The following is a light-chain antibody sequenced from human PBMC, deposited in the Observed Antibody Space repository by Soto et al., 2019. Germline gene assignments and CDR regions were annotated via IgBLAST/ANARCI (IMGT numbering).Light chain of an antibody. Sequence: EIVLTQSAGTLSLSPGERATLSCRASQSVSSSYLAWYLQQPGQAPRLLIYAASSRATGIPDRFSGSGSGTDFTLTISGLEPEDFAVYYCQHYGSSPWTFGQGTQVEIK. CDR3: QHYGSSPWT. CDR2: AAS. V-gene: IGKV3-20*01. J-gene: IGKJ1*01. CDR1: QSVSSSY.